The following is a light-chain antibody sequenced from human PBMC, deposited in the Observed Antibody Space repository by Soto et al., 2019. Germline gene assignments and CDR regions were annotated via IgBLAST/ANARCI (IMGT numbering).Light chain of an antibody. CDR3: CSYAGSYPYVV. J-gene: IGLJ2*01. Sequence: QSALTQPRSVSGSPGQSVTISCTGTNNNVGDYNYVSWYQQHPGEVPKLMIYDVAKRPSGVPDRFSGSKSGNTASLTISGLQAEDEADYYCCSYAGSYPYVVFGGGTKVTVL. CDR1: NNNVGDYNY. V-gene: IGLV2-11*01. CDR2: DVA.